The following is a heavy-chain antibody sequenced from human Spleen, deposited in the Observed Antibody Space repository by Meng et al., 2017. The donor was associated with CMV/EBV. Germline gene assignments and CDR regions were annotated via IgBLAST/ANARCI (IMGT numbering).Heavy chain of an antibody. CDR2: VYDSGST. J-gene: IGHJ6*02. CDR1: GFTFSSYA. V-gene: IGHV4-59*01. D-gene: IGHD3/OR15-3a*01. Sequence: GSLRLSCAASGFTFSSYAMSWIRQSPGKGLEWIGDVYDSGSTKYNPSLKSRVTISLDTSKNQFSLKLSSVAAADTAVYYCARGRENFNVDCMDVWGQGTTVTVSS. CDR3: ARGRENFNVDCMDV.